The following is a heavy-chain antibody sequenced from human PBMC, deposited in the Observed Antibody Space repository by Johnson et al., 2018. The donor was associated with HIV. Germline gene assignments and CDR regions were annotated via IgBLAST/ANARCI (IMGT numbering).Heavy chain of an antibody. V-gene: IGHV3-9*01. CDR3: AKDMDRYYDFDAFDI. Sequence: VQLVESGGGVVRPGRSLRLSCVASGFSFSAYAIHWVRQAPGQGLEWVSGISWNSGSIGYADSVKGRFTISRDNAKNSLYLQMNSLRAEDTALYYCAKDMDRYYDFDAFDIWGQGTMVTVSS. CDR1: GFSFSAYA. J-gene: IGHJ3*02. CDR2: ISWNSGSI. D-gene: IGHD3-3*01.